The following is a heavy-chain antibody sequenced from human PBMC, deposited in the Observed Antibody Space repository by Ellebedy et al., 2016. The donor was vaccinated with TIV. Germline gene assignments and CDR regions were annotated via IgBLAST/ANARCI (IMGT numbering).Heavy chain of an antibody. Sequence: SETLSLTCTVSGYSVSSTYYWGWIRPPPGKGLEWIGSIYHSGSTYYNPSLETRVTISVDTSKNPFSLKVTSVTAADTAVYYCSGTRYNWFDPWGQGTLVTVSS. CDR2: IYHSGST. V-gene: IGHV4-38-2*02. CDR3: SGTRYNWFDP. J-gene: IGHJ5*02. CDR1: GYSVSSTYY.